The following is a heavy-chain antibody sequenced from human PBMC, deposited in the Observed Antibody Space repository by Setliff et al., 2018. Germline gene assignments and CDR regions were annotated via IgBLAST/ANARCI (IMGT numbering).Heavy chain of an antibody. J-gene: IGHJ6*04. CDR2: INPRTGVT. Sequence: ASMKVSCKASGYTFTGHYIHWVRQAPGQGLVWMGWINPRTGVTNSAQKFQGRVTMTRDTSITTVYMDLSRLKSDDTAVYYCARGTDYHGSGSYWAKDVWGKGTTVTVSS. CDR3: ARGTDYHGSGSYWAKDV. CDR1: GYTFTGHY. D-gene: IGHD3-10*01. V-gene: IGHV1-2*02.